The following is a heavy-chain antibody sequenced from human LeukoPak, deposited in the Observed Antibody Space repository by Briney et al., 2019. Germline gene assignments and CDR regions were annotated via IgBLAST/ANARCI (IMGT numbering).Heavy chain of an antibody. CDR2: IYSGGST. J-gene: IGHJ4*02. D-gene: IGHD6-6*01. CDR3: AKVRSIAAPCPDY. CDR1: GFTVSSNY. Sequence: PGGSLRLSCAASGFTVSSNYMSWVRQAPGKGLEWVSVIYSGGSTYYADSVKGRFTISRDNSKNTLYLQMNSLRAEGTAVYYCAKVRSIAAPCPDYWGQGTLVTVSS. V-gene: IGHV3-53*01.